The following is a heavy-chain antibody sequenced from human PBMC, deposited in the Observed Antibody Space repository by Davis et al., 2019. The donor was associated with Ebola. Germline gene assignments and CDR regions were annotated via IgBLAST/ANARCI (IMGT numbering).Heavy chain of an antibody. CDR2: INPNSGGT. V-gene: IGHV1-2*02. Sequence: ASVKVSCKASGYTFTGYYMHWVRQAPGQGLEWMGWINPNSGGTNYAQKFQGRVTMTRDTSISTAYMELSRLRSDDTAVYYCAREGTYSSSWFLRWSPNWFDPWGQGTLVTVSS. J-gene: IGHJ5*02. D-gene: IGHD6-13*01. CDR3: AREGTYSSSWFLRWSPNWFDP. CDR1: GYTFTGYY.